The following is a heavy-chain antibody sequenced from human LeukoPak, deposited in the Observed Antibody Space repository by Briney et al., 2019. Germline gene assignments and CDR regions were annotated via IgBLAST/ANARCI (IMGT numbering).Heavy chain of an antibody. J-gene: IGHJ4*02. D-gene: IGHD4-23*01. CDR2: INSDGSST. CDR1: GFTFTNAW. CDR3: ARDDFDYGGNSQTDY. Sequence: GGSLRLSCAASGFTFTNAWMNWVRQAPGKGLVWVSRINSDGSSTSYADSVKGRFTISRDNAKNTLYLQMNSLRAEDTAVYYCARDDFDYGGNSQTDYWGQGTLVTVSS. V-gene: IGHV3-74*01.